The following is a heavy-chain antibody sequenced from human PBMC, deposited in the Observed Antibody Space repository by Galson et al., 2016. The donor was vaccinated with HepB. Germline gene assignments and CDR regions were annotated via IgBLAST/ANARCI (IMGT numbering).Heavy chain of an antibody. CDR1: GFTFSSYG. Sequence: LRLSCAASGFTFSSYGMHWVRQAPGKGLEWVAVIWYDGSNKYYADSVKGRFTISRDNSKNTLYLQMNSLRAEDTAVYYCARRAGSSWYSDYWGQGTLVTVSS. D-gene: IGHD6-13*01. CDR2: IWYDGSNK. J-gene: IGHJ4*02. V-gene: IGHV3-33*01. CDR3: ARRAGSSWYSDY.